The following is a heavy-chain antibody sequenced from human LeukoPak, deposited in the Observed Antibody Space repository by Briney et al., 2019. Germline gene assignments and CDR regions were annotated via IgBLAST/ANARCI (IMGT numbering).Heavy chain of an antibody. CDR3: AREEGSREPFDY. D-gene: IGHD1-14*01. V-gene: IGHV4-59*01. CDR1: DGSISSYY. J-gene: IGHJ4*02. Sequence: PSETLSLTCTVSDGSISSYYWSWIRQPPGKGLEWIGYIYYSGSTNYNPSLKSRVTISVDTSKNQFSLKLSSVTAADTAVYYCAREEGSREPFDYWGQGTLVTVSS. CDR2: IYYSGST.